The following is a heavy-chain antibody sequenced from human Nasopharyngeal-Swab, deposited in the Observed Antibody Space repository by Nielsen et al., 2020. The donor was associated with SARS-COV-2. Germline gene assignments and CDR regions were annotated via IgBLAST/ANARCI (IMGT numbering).Heavy chain of an antibody. V-gene: IGHV3-21*01. CDR2: ISSSSTYI. D-gene: IGHD3-10*01. J-gene: IGHJ5*02. CDR3: AREIRGSGSYQNWFDP. CDR1: GFTFSSYG. Sequence: GGSLRISCAASGFTFSSYGINWVRQAPGQGLVWVSFISSSSTYIYYADSVKGRFTISRDNAKNSLYLQMNSLRAEDTAIYYCAREIRGSGSYQNWFDPWGQGTLVTVSS.